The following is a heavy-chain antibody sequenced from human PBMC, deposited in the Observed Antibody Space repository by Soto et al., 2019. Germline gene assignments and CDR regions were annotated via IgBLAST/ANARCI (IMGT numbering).Heavy chain of an antibody. CDR1: GFTFRSYG. J-gene: IGHJ5*02. CDR2: ISFDGSNE. CDR3: AKDQGDSSGYSNWFDP. V-gene: IGHV3-30*18. D-gene: IGHD3-22*01. Sequence: QVQLVESGGGVVQPGRSLRLSCAVSGFTFRSYGMHWVRQAPGKGLEWVAVISFDGSNEYYADSVKGRFTISRDNSKNTPYLQMNSVRTEDTAVYYCAKDQGDSSGYSNWFDPWGQGTLVTVSS.